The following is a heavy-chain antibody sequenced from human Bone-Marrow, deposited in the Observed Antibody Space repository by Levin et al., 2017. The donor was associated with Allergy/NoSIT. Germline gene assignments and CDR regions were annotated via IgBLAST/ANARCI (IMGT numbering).Heavy chain of an antibody. D-gene: IGHD1-26*01. CDR1: GGTFSSYT. CDR2: TMSIVGTT. V-gene: IGHV1-69*13. CDR3: STSTIGGYYGLDV. J-gene: IGHJ6*02. Sequence: SVKVSCEASGGTFSSYTITWVRQAPGRGLEWMGGTMSIVGTTNYAQRFQDRVTITADESTSTAYMELSGLRSEDTALYYCSTSTIGGYYGLDVWGQGTTVTVSS.